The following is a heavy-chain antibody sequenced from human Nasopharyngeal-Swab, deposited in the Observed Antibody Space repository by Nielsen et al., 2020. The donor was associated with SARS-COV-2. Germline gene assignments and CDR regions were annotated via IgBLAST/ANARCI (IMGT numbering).Heavy chain of an antibody. J-gene: IGHJ4*02. Sequence: GGSLRLSCAASGFTFSDYWMHWVRQVPGKGLVWISGINSDGSKRVFADSVKGRFTISRDNAKNSLYLQMNSLRAEDTAVYYCARDRWYLGYWGQGTLVTVSS. D-gene: IGHD4-23*01. CDR2: INSDGSKR. CDR1: GFTFSDYW. V-gene: IGHV3-74*01. CDR3: ARDRWYLGY.